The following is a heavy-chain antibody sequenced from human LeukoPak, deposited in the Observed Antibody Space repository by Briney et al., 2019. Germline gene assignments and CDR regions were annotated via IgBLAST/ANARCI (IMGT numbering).Heavy chain of an antibody. CDR2: IYYSGST. J-gene: IGHJ4*02. Sequence: SETLSLTCTVSGGSISSSSYYWGWIRQPPGKGLEWIGSIYYSGSTYYNPSLKSRVTISVDTSKNQFSLKLSSVTAADTAVYYCASEIGYSSGWYMGAIDYWGQGTLVTVSS. CDR3: ASEIGYSSGWYMGAIDY. CDR1: GGSISSSSYY. V-gene: IGHV4-39*07. D-gene: IGHD6-19*01.